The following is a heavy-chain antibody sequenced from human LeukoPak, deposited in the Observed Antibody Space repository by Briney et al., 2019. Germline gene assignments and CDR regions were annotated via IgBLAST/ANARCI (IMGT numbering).Heavy chain of an antibody. V-gene: IGHV5-51*01. CDR1: GSSFTSYW. Sequence: GASLQISCKGSGSSFTSYWIGWVRPLPGKGLEWMGIIYPGDSDTRYSPSFQGQVTISADKSISTAYLQWSSLKASDTAMYYCARSGYYTGSYYFDYWGQGTLVTVSS. CDR3: ARSGYYTGSYYFDY. J-gene: IGHJ4*02. D-gene: IGHD3-3*01. CDR2: IYPGDSDT.